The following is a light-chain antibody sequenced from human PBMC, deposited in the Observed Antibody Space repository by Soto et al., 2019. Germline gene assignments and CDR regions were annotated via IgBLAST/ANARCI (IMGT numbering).Light chain of an antibody. CDR1: DNIVHW. CDR2: KAA. Sequence: DIQITHSPSTLSASVGDRVAITCRSSDNIVHWVAWYQQKPGKAPKLLIYKAANLADEVPSRFAGSGSGTDFTLTITRLQPDDFATYYCQHYNSFSRTLGQGTKVDIK. CDR3: QHYNSFSRT. J-gene: IGKJ1*01. V-gene: IGKV1-5*03.